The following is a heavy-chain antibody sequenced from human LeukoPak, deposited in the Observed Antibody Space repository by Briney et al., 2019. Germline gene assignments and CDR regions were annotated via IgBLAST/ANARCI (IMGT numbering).Heavy chain of an antibody. J-gene: IGHJ3*02. CDR3: ARRSITIFGVVIQNYAFDI. CDR2: IYHSGST. V-gene: IGHV4-38-2*01. CDR1: GYSISSGYY. D-gene: IGHD3-3*01. Sequence: SETLSLTCAVSGYSISSGYYWGWIRQPPGKGLEWIGSIYHSGSTYYNPSLKSRVTISVETSKNQFTLKLSSVTAADTAVYYCARRSITIFGVVIQNYAFDIWGQGTMVTVSS.